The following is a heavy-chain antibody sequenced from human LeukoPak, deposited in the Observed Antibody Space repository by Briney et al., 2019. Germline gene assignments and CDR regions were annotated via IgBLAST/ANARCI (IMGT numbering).Heavy chain of an antibody. CDR1: GFTFSSYA. V-gene: IGHV3-64D*06. CDR2: TTSDGDTA. CDR3: VKGDRSGGAYDY. D-gene: IGHD1-26*01. Sequence: GGSLRLSCSASGFTFSSYALHWVRQAPGKGLEYVSTTTSDGDTAYYADSMKGRFTISRDNSKNTLYLQMSSLRTEDTAVYYCVKGDRSGGAYDYWGQGTLVTVSS. J-gene: IGHJ4*02.